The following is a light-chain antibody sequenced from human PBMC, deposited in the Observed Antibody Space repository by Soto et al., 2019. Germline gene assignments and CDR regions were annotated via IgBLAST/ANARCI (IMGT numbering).Light chain of an antibody. Sequence: DIQMTQSPSTLSASVGDRVTITCRASQTISTWMAWYQQKPGKAPKLLVYDASTLQSGVASRFIGSGSGTEVTLIISGLQPDDSSTYYCQQYTNTNNPWMFGQGTKVDIK. CDR3: QQYTNTNNPWM. V-gene: IGKV1-5*01. CDR1: QTISTW. CDR2: DAS. J-gene: IGKJ1*01.